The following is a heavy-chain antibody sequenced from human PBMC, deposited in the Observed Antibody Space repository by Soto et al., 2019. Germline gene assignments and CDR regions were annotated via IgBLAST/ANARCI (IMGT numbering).Heavy chain of an antibody. CDR2: TSYDGSSG. J-gene: IGHJ4*02. D-gene: IGHD6-19*01. Sequence: QVQLVESGGGVVQPGRSLRLSCAASGFTFSSSGMHWVRQAPGKGLEWVAVTSYDGSSGYYADSVRGRFTISTDNSTNTLYLQMNSLRAEDTAVYYCAKSPPALAGYFDYWGQGTLVTVSS. V-gene: IGHV3-30*18. CDR1: GFTFSSSG. CDR3: AKSPPALAGYFDY.